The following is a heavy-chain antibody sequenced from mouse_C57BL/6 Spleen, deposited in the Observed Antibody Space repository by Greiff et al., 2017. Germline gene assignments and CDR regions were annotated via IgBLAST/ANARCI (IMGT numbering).Heavy chain of an antibody. CDR2: INPNNGGT. D-gene: IGHD1-1*01. V-gene: IGHV1-26*01. CDR1: GYTFTDYY. Sequence: EVQLQQSGPELVKPGASVKISCKASGYTFTDYYMNWVKQSHGKSLEWIGDINPNNGGTRYNQKFKGKATLTVAKSSSTAYMELRSLTSEDSAADYCARSDYCSSYYFAYWGQGTTLTVSS. J-gene: IGHJ2*01. CDR3: ARSDYCSSYYFAY.